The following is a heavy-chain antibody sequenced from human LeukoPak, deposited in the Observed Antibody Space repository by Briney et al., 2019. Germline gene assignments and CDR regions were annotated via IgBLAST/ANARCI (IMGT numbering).Heavy chain of an antibody. D-gene: IGHD3-3*01. CDR1: GYTFTSYY. Sequence: ASVKVSCKASGYTFTSYYMHWVRQAPGQGLEWMGIINPSGGSTSYAQKFQGRVTMTRDTSTSTAYMELSSLRSEDTAIYYCASPVKYYDTWSGYPPFDYWGQGTLVTVSS. CDR3: ASPVKYYDTWSGYPPFDY. CDR2: INPSGGST. J-gene: IGHJ4*02. V-gene: IGHV1-46*01.